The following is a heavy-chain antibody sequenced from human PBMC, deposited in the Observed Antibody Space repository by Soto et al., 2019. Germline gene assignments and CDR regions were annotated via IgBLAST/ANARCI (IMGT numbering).Heavy chain of an antibody. CDR2: IKQDGSEK. CDR3: ARGPPAWDLLCYYGTDV. D-gene: IGHD1-26*01. Sequence: EVQLVESGGGLVQPGGSLRLSCAASGFTFSSYWMSWVRQAPGKGLEWVANIKQDGSEKYYVDAVKGRFTISRDNAKNPLYLQMNSLRAEDTAVYYCARGPPAWDLLCYYGTDVWGQGTTVTVSS. V-gene: IGHV3-7*05. J-gene: IGHJ6*02. CDR1: GFTFSSYW.